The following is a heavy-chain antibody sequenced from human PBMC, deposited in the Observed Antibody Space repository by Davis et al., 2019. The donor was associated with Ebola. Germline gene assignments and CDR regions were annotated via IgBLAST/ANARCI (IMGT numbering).Heavy chain of an antibody. J-gene: IGHJ4*02. CDR3: AKGTYGDYVAHFDY. Sequence: GESLKISCAASGFTFSSYSMNWVRQAPGKGLEWVSYISSSGSTIYYADSVKGRFTISRDNAKNSLYLQMNSLRAEDTALYYCAKGTYGDYVAHFDYWGQGTLVTVSS. D-gene: IGHD4-17*01. CDR2: ISSSGSTI. CDR1: GFTFSSYS. V-gene: IGHV3-48*04.